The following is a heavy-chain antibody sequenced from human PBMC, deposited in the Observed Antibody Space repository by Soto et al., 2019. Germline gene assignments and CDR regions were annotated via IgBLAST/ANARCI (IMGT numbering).Heavy chain of an antibody. D-gene: IGHD2-21*02. V-gene: IGHV4-30-2*01. Sequence: PSETLSLTCAVSGGSISSGGYSWGWIRQPPGKGLQWIGYIYHTGNTYYNPSLESRVTISVDRSKNQFSLDLTSVTAADTAVYYCARFRGTAILDYWGQGTLVTVSS. J-gene: IGHJ4*02. CDR1: GGSISSGGYS. CDR3: ARFRGTAILDY. CDR2: IYHTGNT.